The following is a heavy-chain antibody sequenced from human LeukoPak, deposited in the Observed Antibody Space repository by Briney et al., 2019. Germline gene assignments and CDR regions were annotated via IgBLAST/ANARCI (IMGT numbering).Heavy chain of an antibody. CDR3: GRSTYYDENSFDY. J-gene: IGHJ4*02. Sequence: GGSLRLSCAASGFTFSSYWMSWVRQAPGKGLEWVANIKQDGSEKYYVDSVKGRFTISRDNAKNSLYLQMNSLRAEDTAVYYWGRSTYYDENSFDYWARETLFPVSS. D-gene: IGHD3-22*01. CDR1: GFTFSSYW. CDR2: IKQDGSEK. V-gene: IGHV3-7*01.